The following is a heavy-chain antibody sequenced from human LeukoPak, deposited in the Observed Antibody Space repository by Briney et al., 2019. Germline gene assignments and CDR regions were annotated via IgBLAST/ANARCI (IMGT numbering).Heavy chain of an antibody. CDR2: ISGSVGST. Sequence: GGSLRLSCEASGFTFSSYAMSWVRQAPGKGLEWISAISGSVGSTYYADYVKGRFTISRDNSKSTLYLQMNSLRAEDTAVYYCAKDKRPRVLVVTAAIRVGMVVRGKGATVTVSS. CDR3: AKDKRPRVLVVTAAIRVGMVV. D-gene: IGHD2-2*01. V-gene: IGHV3-23*01. CDR1: GFTFSSYA. J-gene: IGHJ6*04.